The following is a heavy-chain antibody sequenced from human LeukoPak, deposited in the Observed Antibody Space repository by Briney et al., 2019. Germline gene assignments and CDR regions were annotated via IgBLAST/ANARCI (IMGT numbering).Heavy chain of an antibody. D-gene: IGHD6-13*01. Sequence: GSLRLSCAASGFTVSSNYMSLVRQAPGKGVEWVSNIYSGGSTYYADSVKGRFTISRDNSKNTLYLQMNSLRAEDTAVYYCARDRTGQQLISRKQYYYMDVWGKGTTVTISS. CDR3: ARDRTGQQLISRKQYYYMDV. CDR1: GFTVSSNY. V-gene: IGHV3-66*01. CDR2: IYSGGST. J-gene: IGHJ6*03.